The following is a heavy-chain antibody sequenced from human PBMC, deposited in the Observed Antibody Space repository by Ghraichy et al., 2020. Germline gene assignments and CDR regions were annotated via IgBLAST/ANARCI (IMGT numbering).Heavy chain of an antibody. CDR3: ARDDSYGRAYYYGMDV. V-gene: IGHV3-48*02. D-gene: IGHD5-18*01. CDR1: GFTFSSYS. CDR2: ISSSSSTI. Sequence: GGSRRLSCAASGFTFSSYSMNWVRQAPGKGLEWVSYISSSSSTIYYADSVKGRFTISRDNAKNSLYLQMNSLRDEDTAVYYCARDDSYGRAYYYGMDVWGQGTTVTVSS. J-gene: IGHJ6*02.